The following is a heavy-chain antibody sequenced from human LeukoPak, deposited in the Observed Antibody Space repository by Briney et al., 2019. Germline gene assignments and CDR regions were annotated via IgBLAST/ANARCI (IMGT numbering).Heavy chain of an antibody. J-gene: IGHJ4*02. CDR3: AKDYSSGGFDY. CDR2: ISWNSGSI. CDR1: GFTFDDYA. D-gene: IGHD6-19*01. Sequence: GGSLRLSCAASGFTFDDYAMHWVRQAPGKGLEWVSGISWNSGSIGYADSVKGRFTISRDSAKNSLYLQMNSLRAEDTALYYCAKDYSSGGFDYWGQGTLVTVSS. V-gene: IGHV3-9*01.